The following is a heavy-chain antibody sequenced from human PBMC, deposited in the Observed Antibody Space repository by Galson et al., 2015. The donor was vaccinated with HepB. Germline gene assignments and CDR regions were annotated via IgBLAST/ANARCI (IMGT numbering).Heavy chain of an antibody. D-gene: IGHD2-2*01. CDR1: GGSISSYY. Sequence: SETLSLTCTVSGGSISSYYWSWIRQPPGKGLEWIGYIYYSGSTNYNPSLKSRVTISVDTSKNQFSLKLSSVTAADTAVYYCAREQVPTRFDYWGQGTLVTVSS. CDR2: IYYSGST. V-gene: IGHV4-59*01. CDR3: AREQVPTRFDY. J-gene: IGHJ4*02.